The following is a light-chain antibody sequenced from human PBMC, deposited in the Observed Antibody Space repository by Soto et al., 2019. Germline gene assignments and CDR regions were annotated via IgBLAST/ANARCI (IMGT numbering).Light chain of an antibody. Sequence: DIQMTQSPSSLSASVRDRVTITCRASQSISNYLNWYQQKPGRAPKILIYAASILQNGVPSRFSGGGSGTDFTLTITSLQPEDFATYYCQQSYSSPWTFGQGTKVDIK. CDR3: QQSYSSPWT. V-gene: IGKV1-39*01. CDR2: AAS. J-gene: IGKJ1*01. CDR1: QSISNY.